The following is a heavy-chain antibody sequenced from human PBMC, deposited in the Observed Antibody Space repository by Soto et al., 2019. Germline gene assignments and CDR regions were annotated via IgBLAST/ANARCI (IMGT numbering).Heavy chain of an antibody. CDR2: ISYDGSNK. J-gene: IGHJ3*02. CDR1: GFTFSSYA. CDR3: ATWHLREHAYDI. V-gene: IGHV3-30*14. Sequence: GGSLRLSCAASGFTFSSYAMHWVRQAPGKGLEWVAVISYDGSNKYYADSVKGRFTTSSDSSRTTVYLQMNDLRPDDTAVYSCATWHLREHAYDIWGQGTTVTVSS. D-gene: IGHD3-10*01.